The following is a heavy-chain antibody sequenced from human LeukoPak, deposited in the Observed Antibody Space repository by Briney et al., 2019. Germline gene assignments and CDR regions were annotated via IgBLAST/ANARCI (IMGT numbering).Heavy chain of an antibody. Sequence: ASVKVSCKTSGYSFTDYYMHWVRQAPGQGLEWTGWINPKSGGTSSAQKFQGRVTMTRDPSITTVYMEVRWLTSDDTAIYYCARADRVDGGPYLIGPWGQGTLVTVSP. CDR2: INPKSGGT. J-gene: IGHJ5*02. D-gene: IGHD3-16*01. V-gene: IGHV1-2*02. CDR1: GYSFTDYY. CDR3: ARADRVDGGPYLIGP.